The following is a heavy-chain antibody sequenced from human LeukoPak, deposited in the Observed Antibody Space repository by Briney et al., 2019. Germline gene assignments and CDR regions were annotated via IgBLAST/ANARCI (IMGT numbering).Heavy chain of an antibody. V-gene: IGHV4-59*01. D-gene: IGHD2-2*01. CDR3: ARAAIDQDAFDI. CDR1: GGSISSYY. Sequence: SETLSLTCTVSGGSISSYYWSWIRQPPGKGLEWIGYIYYSGSTNCNPSLKSRVTISVDTSKNQFSLKLSSVTAADTAVYYCARAAIDQDAFDIWGQGTMVTVSS. CDR2: IYYSGST. J-gene: IGHJ3*02.